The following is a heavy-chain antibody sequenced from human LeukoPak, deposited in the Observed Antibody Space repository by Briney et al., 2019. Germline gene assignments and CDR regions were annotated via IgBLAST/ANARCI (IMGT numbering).Heavy chain of an antibody. D-gene: IGHD1-26*01. Sequence: ASVKVSCKASGYTFTSYDINWVRQATGQGLEWMGWMNPNSGITGYAQKFQERVTITRDMSISTAYMELSSLRSEDTAVYYCAADLRIVGAVDYYYYGMDVWGQGTTVTVSS. J-gene: IGHJ6*02. CDR2: MNPNSGIT. CDR1: GYTFTSYD. CDR3: AADLRIVGAVDYYYYGMDV. V-gene: IGHV1-8*01.